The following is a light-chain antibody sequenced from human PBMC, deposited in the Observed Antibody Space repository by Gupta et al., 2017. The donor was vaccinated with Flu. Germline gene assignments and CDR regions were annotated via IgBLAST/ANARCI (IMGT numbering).Light chain of an antibody. CDR3: QQTRRTPIT. Sequence: PSSLSASVGDRVTITCRASQKINIYLNWYQQKAGKAPKLLISGTSRVQRGVPSRFSGSGSGREFTLTISRLQPADFATYYCQQTRRTPITSGGATKVHIK. V-gene: IGKV1-39*01. CDR1: QKINIY. CDR2: GTS. J-gene: IGKJ4*01.